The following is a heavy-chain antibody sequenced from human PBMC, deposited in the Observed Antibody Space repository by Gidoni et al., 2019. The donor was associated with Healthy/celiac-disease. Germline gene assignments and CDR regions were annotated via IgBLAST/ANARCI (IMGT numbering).Heavy chain of an antibody. V-gene: IGHV3-48*01. CDR3: ARDGHDYGDYSLDY. D-gene: IGHD4-17*01. Sequence: EVQLVESGGGLVQPGGSLRLSCAASGFTFSSYRMNWVRQAPGKGLEWVSYISSSSSTIYYADSVKGRFTISRDNAKNSLYLQMNSLRAEDTAVYYCARDGHDYGDYSLDYWGQGTLVTVSS. CDR2: ISSSSSTI. J-gene: IGHJ4*02. CDR1: GFTFSSYR.